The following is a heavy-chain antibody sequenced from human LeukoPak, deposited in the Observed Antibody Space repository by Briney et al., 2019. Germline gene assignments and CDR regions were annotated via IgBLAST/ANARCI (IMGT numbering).Heavy chain of an antibody. V-gene: IGHV1-8*03. D-gene: IGHD2-15*01. CDR2: INPDSGNT. CDR1: GYTFTSYD. CDR3: ARGGCQSCYNY. Sequence: GASVKVSCKASGYTFTSYDINWVRQATGEGPEWMGWINPDSGNTGYAQKFQGRVTLTRDTSINTAYMELSSLKSEDTAVYYCARGGCQSCYNYWGQGTLVTVSS. J-gene: IGHJ4*02.